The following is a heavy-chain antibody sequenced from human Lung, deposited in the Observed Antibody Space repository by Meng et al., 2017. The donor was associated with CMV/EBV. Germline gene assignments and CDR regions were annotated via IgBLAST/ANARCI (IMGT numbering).Heavy chain of an antibody. CDR2: ISWNSGSI. CDR1: GFTFDDYA. CDR3: AKESSGFDY. J-gene: IGHJ4*02. Sequence: GGSXRLSCAASGFTFDDYAMHWVRQAPGKGLEWVSGISWNSGSIGYADSVKGRFTISRDNAKNSLYLQMNSLRAEDTALYYCAKESSGFDYWGRGTLVTVSS. V-gene: IGHV3-9*01. D-gene: IGHD6-19*01.